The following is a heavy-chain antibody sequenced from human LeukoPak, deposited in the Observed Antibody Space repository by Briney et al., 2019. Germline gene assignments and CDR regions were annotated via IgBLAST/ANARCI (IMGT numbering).Heavy chain of an antibody. V-gene: IGHV1-69*05. J-gene: IGHJ6*03. CDR2: IIPIFGTA. CDR1: GVTCSSYA. D-gene: IGHD1-20*01. CDR3: AREFNWNEPSYYYMDV. Sequence: GASVKVSCKASGVTCSSYAISWVRQAPGQGLEWMGGIIPIFGTANYAQKFQGRVTMTRNTSISTAYMELSSLRSEDTAVYYCAREFNWNEPSYYYMDVWGKGTTVTVSS.